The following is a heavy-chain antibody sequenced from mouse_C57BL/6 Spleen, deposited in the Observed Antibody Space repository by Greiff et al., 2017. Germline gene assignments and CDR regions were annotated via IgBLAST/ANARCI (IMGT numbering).Heavy chain of an antibody. D-gene: IGHD3-2*02. CDR2: INPGDGDT. Sequence: MQRVESGPELVKPGASVKISCEASGYAFSSSWMNWVKQRPGKGLEWIGRINPGDGDTNYNGKFKGKATMTADKSSSTAFMQPSSLTSEASAVYFGARERSQDYAMDYWGQGTSVTVSS. CDR1: GYAFSSSW. CDR3: ARERSQDYAMDY. V-gene: IGHV1-82*01. J-gene: IGHJ4*01.